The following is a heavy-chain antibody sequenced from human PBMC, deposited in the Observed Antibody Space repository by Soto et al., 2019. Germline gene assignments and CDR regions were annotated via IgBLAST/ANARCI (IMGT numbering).Heavy chain of an antibody. J-gene: IGHJ3*02. CDR3: ARHGITGSYYDAFDI. V-gene: IGHV4-39*01. CDR1: HAYTRSTPRH. D-gene: IGHD1-26*01. Sequence: TMSLNCTLRHAYTRSTPRHRASTRQPPGKGLEWIASIKYSGTTFSNPSLKSRVTLSVDTSKNQFALKLSSVTAAETAVYYCARHGITGSYYDAFDIWGQGTMVT. CDR2: IKYSGTT.